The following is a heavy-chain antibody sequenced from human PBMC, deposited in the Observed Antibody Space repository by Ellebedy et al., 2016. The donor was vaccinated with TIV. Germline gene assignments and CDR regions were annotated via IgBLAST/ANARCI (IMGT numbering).Heavy chain of an antibody. V-gene: IGHV3-30*03. D-gene: IGHD2-21*02. CDR2: ISYDGSNK. Sequence: GGSLRLXCAASGFTFSSYGMHWVRQAPGKGLEWVAVISYDGSNKYYVDSVKGRFTISRDNAKNSLYLQMNSLRAEDTAVYYCARDVGHCGGDCRLFYYYYYYGMDVWGQGTTVTVSS. CDR1: GFTFSSYG. CDR3: ARDVGHCGGDCRLFYYYYYYGMDV. J-gene: IGHJ6*02.